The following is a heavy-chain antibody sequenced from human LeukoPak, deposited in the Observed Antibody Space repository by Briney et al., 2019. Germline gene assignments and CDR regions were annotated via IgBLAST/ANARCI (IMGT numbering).Heavy chain of an antibody. CDR1: GDSFTSYW. D-gene: IGHD6-13*01. CDR2: IYPGDSDT. V-gene: IGHV5-51*01. Sequence: GESLKISCKGSGDSFTSYWIGWVRQMPGKGLEWMGIIYPGDSDTRYSPSFQGQVTISADKSISTAYLQWSSLKASDTAMYYCARLVGVAATNLDYFDYWGQGTLVTVSS. CDR3: ARLVGVAATNLDYFDY. J-gene: IGHJ4*02.